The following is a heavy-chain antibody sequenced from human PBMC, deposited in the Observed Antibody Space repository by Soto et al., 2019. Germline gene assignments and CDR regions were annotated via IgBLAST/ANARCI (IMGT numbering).Heavy chain of an antibody. V-gene: IGHV1-69*01. D-gene: IGHD2-2*02. CDR3: VRGGGYCSSTSCYRGVFDP. J-gene: IGHJ5*02. CDR2: IIPIFGTA. Sequence: QVQLVQSGAEVKKPGSSVKVSCKASGGTFSSYAISWVRQAPGQGLEWMGGIIPIFGTANYAQKFQGRVTITEYEPRSTAYMGRGSLGSEDTAVYYCVRGGGYCSSTSCYRGVFDPWGQGTLVTVSS. CDR1: GGTFSSYA.